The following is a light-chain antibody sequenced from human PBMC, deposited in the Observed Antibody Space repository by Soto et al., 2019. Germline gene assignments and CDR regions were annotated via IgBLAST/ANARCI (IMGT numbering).Light chain of an antibody. Sequence: DIQLIQSPSFLSASVGDRVTITCRASQGISSYLAWYQQKPGKAPKLLIYAASTLQSGVPSRFSGSGSGTEFTLTISSLQPEDFATYYCQQLNSLLTFGGGTKVEIK. CDR3: QQLNSLLT. CDR2: AAS. J-gene: IGKJ4*01. CDR1: QGISSY. V-gene: IGKV1-9*01.